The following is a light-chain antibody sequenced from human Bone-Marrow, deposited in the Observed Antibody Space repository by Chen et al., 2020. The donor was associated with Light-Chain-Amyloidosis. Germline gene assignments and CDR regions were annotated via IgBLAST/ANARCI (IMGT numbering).Light chain of an antibody. V-gene: IGLV3-25*03. Sequence: SSELTQPPSVSVSPGQTASITCSGDDLPAKYAYWYQQKPGQAPVLVIHRDTERPSGISEGVSGASSGTTATLTISGVQAEDEADYHCQSADSSGTYEVIFGGGTKLTVL. J-gene: IGLJ2*01. CDR1: DLPAKY. CDR3: QSADSSGTYEVI. CDR2: RDT.